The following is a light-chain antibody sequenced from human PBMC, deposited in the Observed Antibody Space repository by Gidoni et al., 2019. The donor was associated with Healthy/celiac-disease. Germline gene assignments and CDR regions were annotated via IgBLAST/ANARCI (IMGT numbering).Light chain of an antibody. J-gene: IGKJ2*01. CDR1: QRVSSN. V-gene: IGKV3-15*01. Sequence: EIVMTQSPATLYVSPGERATLSCRASQRVSSNLAGYQQKPGQAPRLLIYGASTRATGIPARFSGSGSGTEFTLTISSLQSEDVAVYYCQQYNNWPPYTFGQGTKLEIK. CDR2: GAS. CDR3: QQYNNWPPYT.